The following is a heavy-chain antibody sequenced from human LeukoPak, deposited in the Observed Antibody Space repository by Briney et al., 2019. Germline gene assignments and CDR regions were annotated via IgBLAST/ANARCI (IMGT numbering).Heavy chain of an antibody. CDR2: ISAYNGNT. V-gene: IGHV1-18*01. Sequence: ASVKVSCKASGGTFSSYAISWVRQAPGQGLEWMGWISAYNGNTNYAQKLQGRGTITTDTSTSTAYMELRSLRSDATAVYYCARDAMLGYCSGGSCYPLDYWGQGTLVTVSS. CDR3: ARDAMLGYCSGGSCYPLDY. J-gene: IGHJ4*02. CDR1: GGTFSSYA. D-gene: IGHD2-15*01.